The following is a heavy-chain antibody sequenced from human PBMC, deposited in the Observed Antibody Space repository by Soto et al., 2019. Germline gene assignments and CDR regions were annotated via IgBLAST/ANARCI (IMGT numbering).Heavy chain of an antibody. V-gene: IGHV5-51*01. Sequence: GESLKISCKVSGYSLTSYWIAWVRQMPGKGLEWMGIIYPGDSDTRHSPAFQGQVTFSVDKSTSTAHLQWSSLKASDTAMYYCARQGYYDSGGYFPFDYWGQGTQVTVSS. D-gene: IGHD3-22*01. CDR1: GYSLTSYW. CDR3: ARQGYYDSGGYFPFDY. CDR2: IYPGDSDT. J-gene: IGHJ4*02.